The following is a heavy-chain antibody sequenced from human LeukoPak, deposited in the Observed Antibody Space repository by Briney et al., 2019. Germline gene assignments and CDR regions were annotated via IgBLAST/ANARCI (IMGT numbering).Heavy chain of an antibody. CDR1: GYTFTDYD. V-gene: IGHV1-8*01. CDR2: MNPNSGNT. J-gene: IGHJ4*02. CDR3: ARGLSLMVRGVIYY. D-gene: IGHD3-10*01. Sequence: ASVKVSCKASGYTFTDYDINWVRQATGQGLEWMGWMNPNSGNTGYAQKFQGRVTMTRNTSISTAYMELSSLRSEDTAVYYCARGLSLMVRGVIYYWGQATLVTVSS.